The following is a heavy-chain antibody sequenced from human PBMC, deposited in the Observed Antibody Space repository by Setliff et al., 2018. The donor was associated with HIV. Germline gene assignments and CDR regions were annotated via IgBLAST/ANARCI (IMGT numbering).Heavy chain of an antibody. CDR3: TTDLTGTYLPSY. J-gene: IGHJ4*02. CDR2: IRTKGYGGTA. Sequence: GGSLRLSCTTSGFIFRDYGLSWVRQAPGKGLEWLGFIRTKGYGGTAEYAASVKGRFSISRDDFKTLAYLQMNSLKSEDTAVYYCTTDLTGTYLPSYWGQGTLVTVSS. V-gene: IGHV3-49*04. CDR1: GFIFRDYG. D-gene: IGHD1-7*01.